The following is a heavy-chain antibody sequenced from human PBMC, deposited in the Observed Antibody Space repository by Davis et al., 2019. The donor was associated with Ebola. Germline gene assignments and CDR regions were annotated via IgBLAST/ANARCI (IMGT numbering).Heavy chain of an antibody. Sequence: SETLSLTCAVSGGSISSSTWWSWVRQPPGKGLEWIGEIYPSGNTNYNPSLKSRVTMSVDRSKHQFSLKLNSVTAADTAVYYCARPLAASGRAYDAFDIWGQGTMVTVSS. J-gene: IGHJ3*02. CDR2: IYPSGNT. CDR3: ARPLAASGRAYDAFDI. CDR1: GGSISSSTW. D-gene: IGHD6-13*01. V-gene: IGHV4-4*02.